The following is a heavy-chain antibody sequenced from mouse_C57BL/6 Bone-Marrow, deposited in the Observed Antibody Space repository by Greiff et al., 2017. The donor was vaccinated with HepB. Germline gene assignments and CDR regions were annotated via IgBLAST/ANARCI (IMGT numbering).Heavy chain of an antibody. CDR1: GFSLTSYG. CDR3: AKNRDGSSLAWFAY. Sequence: VQLQQSGPGLVQPSQRLSITCTVSGFSLTSYGVHWVRQSPGKGLEWLGVIWRGGSTDYNAAFMSRLSITKDNSKSQVFFKMNSLQADDTAIYYCAKNRDGSSLAWFAYWGQGTLVTVSA. V-gene: IGHV2-5*01. D-gene: IGHD1-1*01. CDR2: IWRGGST. J-gene: IGHJ3*01.